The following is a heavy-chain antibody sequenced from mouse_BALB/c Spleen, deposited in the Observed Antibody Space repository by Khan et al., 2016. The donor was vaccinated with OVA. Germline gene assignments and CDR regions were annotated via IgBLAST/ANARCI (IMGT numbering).Heavy chain of an antibody. J-gene: IGHJ2*01. D-gene: IGHD1-1*01. CDR3: ATSYYYGYYFAY. V-gene: IGHV5-17*02. CDR2: ISGDSNTI. CDR1: GFTFNSYG. Sequence: EVELVESGGGLVQPGGSRKLSCAASGFTFNSYGMHWIRQAPDKGLEWVAYISGDSNTIHYADTVKGRFTISRDNPKNTLFLQMTSLMSEDTAMYYCATSYYYGYYFAYWGPGTMVTVS.